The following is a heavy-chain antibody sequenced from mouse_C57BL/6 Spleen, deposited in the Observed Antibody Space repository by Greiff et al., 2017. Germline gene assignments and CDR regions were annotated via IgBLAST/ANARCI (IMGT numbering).Heavy chain of an antibody. CDR2: IYPGDGDT. D-gene: IGHD4-1*01. Sequence: VQLQQSGPELVKPGASVKISCQASGYAFSSSWMNWVQQRPGKGLAWIGRIYPGDGDTNYNGKFNGKAPLTAYKSSSTAYMQRSSLTSEDSAVYFCARNWDVWPFDYWGQGTTLTVSS. CDR1: GYAFSSSW. CDR3: ARNWDVWPFDY. J-gene: IGHJ2*01. V-gene: IGHV1-82*01.